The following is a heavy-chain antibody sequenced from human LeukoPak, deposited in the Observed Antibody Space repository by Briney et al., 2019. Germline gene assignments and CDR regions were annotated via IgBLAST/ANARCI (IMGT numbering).Heavy chain of an antibody. CDR3: ARATTGEPYSWFDP. CDR2: IYYTGST. D-gene: IGHD7-27*01. V-gene: IGHV4-59*01. Sequence: KPSETLSLTCTVSGGSISSYYWSWIRQPPGKGLEGIGYIYYTGSTNYNPSLRSRVTISVDTSKNQFSLKLSSVTAADTAVYYCARATTGEPYSWFDPWGQGTLVTVSS. CDR1: GGSISSYY. J-gene: IGHJ5*02.